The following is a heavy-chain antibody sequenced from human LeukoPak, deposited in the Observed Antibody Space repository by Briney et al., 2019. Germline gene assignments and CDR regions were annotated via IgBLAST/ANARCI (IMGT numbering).Heavy chain of an antibody. CDR3: ARGRDNYGSGDS. D-gene: IGHD3-10*01. CDR2: IYYSGST. J-gene: IGHJ4*02. Sequence: KPSETLSLSCTVSGGSVRSYYWSWIRQPPGKGLEWIGYIYYSGSTNYNPSLKSRVTISVDASKNQFSLRLSSVTAADTAVYYCARGRDNYGSGDSWGQGILVTVSS. CDR1: GGSVRSYY. V-gene: IGHV4-59*02.